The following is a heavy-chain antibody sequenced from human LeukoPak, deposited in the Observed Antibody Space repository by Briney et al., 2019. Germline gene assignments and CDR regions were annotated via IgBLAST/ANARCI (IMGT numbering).Heavy chain of an antibody. Sequence: GGSLRLSCAASGFAYWMHWVRQAPGKGLVWVSRINSDGSSTSYADSVKGRFTISRDNAKNTLYLQMNSLRADDTAVYYCARGEGYLFYWGQGTLVTVSS. CDR2: INSDGSST. J-gene: IGHJ4*02. V-gene: IGHV3-74*01. D-gene: IGHD1-1*01. CDR3: ARGEGYLFY. CDR1: GFAYW.